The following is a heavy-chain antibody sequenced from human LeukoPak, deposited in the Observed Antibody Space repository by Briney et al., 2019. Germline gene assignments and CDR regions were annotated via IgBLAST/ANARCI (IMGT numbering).Heavy chain of an antibody. CDR1: GGSVSSANSY. Sequence: SETLSLTCAVSGGSVSSANSYWNWIRQFPGKGLEWIGSIYFNGNTHYNPSLKSRLMLSVDTSKNQFSLVLSSVTAADTAVYYCARDRDGANSNWFDPWGQGTLVTVSS. CDR3: ARDRDGANSNWFDP. V-gene: IGHV4-31*11. J-gene: IGHJ5*02. CDR2: IYFNGNT. D-gene: IGHD4-23*01.